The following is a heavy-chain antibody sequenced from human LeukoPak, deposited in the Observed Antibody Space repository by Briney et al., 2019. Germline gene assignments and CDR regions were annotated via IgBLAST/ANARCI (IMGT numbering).Heavy chain of an antibody. CDR1: GFTFSSYA. V-gene: IGHV3-23*01. J-gene: IGHJ4*02. CDR3: AKDGPIVGATIPGY. CDR2: IRGSGGST. Sequence: PGGSLRLSCAASGFTFSSYALSWVRQAPGKGLEWVSAIRGSGGSTYHADSVKRRYTISRENSKNTLYLQMNSLRAEDTAVYYCAKDGPIVGATIPGYWGQGTLVTVSS. D-gene: IGHD1-26*01.